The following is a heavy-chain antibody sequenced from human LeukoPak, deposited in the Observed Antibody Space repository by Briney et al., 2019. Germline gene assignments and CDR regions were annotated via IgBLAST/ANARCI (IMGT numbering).Heavy chain of an antibody. CDR1: GGSFSGYY. CDR3: AKWASRHGLGSYYAYYYYGLDV. V-gene: IGHV4-34*01. D-gene: IGHD3-10*01. CDR2: INHSGRT. Sequence: SETLSLTCAVYGGSFSGYYWNWIRQPPGKGLEWIGEINHSGRTNYNPSLKSRVTISVDTSENQFSLRLSSVTAADTAVYYCAKWASRHGLGSYYAYYYYGLDVWGPGTTVTVSS. J-gene: IGHJ6*02.